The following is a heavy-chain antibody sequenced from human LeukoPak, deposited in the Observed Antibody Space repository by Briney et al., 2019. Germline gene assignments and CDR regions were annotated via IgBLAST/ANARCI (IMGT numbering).Heavy chain of an antibody. CDR1: GFTVSSNY. Sequence: GGSLRLSCAASGFTVSSNYMSWVRQAPGKGLEWVSVIYSGGSTYYADSVKGRFTIPRDNSKNTLYLQMNSLRAEDTAVYYCASPTSAAAVDAFDIWGQGTMVTVSS. V-gene: IGHV3-53*01. D-gene: IGHD6-13*01. CDR2: IYSGGST. CDR3: ASPTSAAAVDAFDI. J-gene: IGHJ3*02.